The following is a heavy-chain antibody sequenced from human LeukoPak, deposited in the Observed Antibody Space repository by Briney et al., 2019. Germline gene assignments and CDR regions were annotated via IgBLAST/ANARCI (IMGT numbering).Heavy chain of an antibody. CDR2: IIPIFGTT. J-gene: IGHJ6*02. D-gene: IGHD4-17*01. V-gene: IGHV1-69*13. Sequence: SVKVSCKASGDTFSTYVISWVRQAPGQGLEWMGGIIPIFGTTNYAQKFQGRVTITADESTNTAYMELSSLRSEDTAVYYCARGPGYGDYYYYYGMDVWGQGTTVTVSS. CDR3: ARGPGYGDYYYYYGMDV. CDR1: GDTFSTYV.